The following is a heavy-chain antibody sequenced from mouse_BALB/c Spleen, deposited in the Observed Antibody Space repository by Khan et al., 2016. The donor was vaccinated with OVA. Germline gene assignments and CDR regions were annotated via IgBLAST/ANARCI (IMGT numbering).Heavy chain of an antibody. CDR1: GYTFTRYW. CDR3: ASHYGSYFDY. V-gene: IGHV1-87*01. Sequence: LVESGAELARPGASVKLSCKASGYTFTRYWIQWVKERPGQGLEWIGAIYPGDGDTRYTQKFKGKATMTADKSSSTAYMQLSSLASEDSAVYYCASHYGSYFDYWGQGTTLTVSS. D-gene: IGHD2-1*01. J-gene: IGHJ2*01. CDR2: IYPGDGDT.